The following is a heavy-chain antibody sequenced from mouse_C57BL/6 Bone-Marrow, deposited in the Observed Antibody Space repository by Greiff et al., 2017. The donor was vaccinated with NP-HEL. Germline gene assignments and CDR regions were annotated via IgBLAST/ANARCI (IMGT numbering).Heavy chain of an antibody. J-gene: IGHJ2*01. CDR3: ARWDTTDYFDY. V-gene: IGHV1-54*01. D-gene: IGHD1-1*01. CDR2: INPGSGGT. CDR1: GYAFTNYL. Sequence: VQLQQSGAELVRPGTSVKVSCKASGYAFTNYLIEWVKQRPGQGLEWIGVINPGSGGTNYNEKFKGKATLTADKSSSTAYMQLSSLTSEDSAVYFCARWDTTDYFDYWGQGTTLTVSS.